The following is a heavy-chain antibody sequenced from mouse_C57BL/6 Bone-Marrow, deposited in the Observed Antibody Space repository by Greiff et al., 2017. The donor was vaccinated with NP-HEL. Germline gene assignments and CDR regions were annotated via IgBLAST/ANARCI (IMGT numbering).Heavy chain of an antibody. D-gene: IGHD2-2*01. Sequence: VQLQQSGAELVKPGASVKLSCKASGYTFTSYWMQWVKQRPGQGLEWIGEIDPSDSYTNYNQKFKGKATLTVDTSSSTAYMQLSSRTSEDSAVYYCAREKGIWLRRDWYFDVWGTGTTVTVSS. CDR1: GYTFTSYW. CDR2: IDPSDSYT. V-gene: IGHV1-50*01. J-gene: IGHJ1*03. CDR3: AREKGIWLRRDWYFDV.